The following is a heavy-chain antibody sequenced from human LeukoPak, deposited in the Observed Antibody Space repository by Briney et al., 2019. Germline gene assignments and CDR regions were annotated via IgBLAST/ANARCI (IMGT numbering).Heavy chain of an antibody. J-gene: IGHJ6*02. D-gene: IGHD3-16*01. CDR2: IYYSGST. Sequence: SETLSLTCTVSGGSISSYYWSWIRQPPGKGLEWIGYIYYSGSTNYNPSLKSRVTISVDTSKNQFSLKLSSVTAADTAVYYCARHYGYYYYYGMDVWGQGTTVTVSS. V-gene: IGHV4-59*08. CDR3: ARHYGYYYYYGMDV. CDR1: GGSISSYY.